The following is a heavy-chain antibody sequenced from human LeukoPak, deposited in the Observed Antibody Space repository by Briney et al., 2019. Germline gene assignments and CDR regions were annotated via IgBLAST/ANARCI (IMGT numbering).Heavy chain of an antibody. J-gene: IGHJ4*02. D-gene: IGHD4-23*01. CDR3: ARDRGNSDDY. V-gene: IGHV1-3*01. CDR2: INAGNGDT. Sequence: GASVKVSCKASGYTLTSYGISWVRQAPGQGLEWLGWINAGNGDTKYSQKFQGRVTITRDTSASTAYMELSSLRSEDTAVYYCARDRGNSDDYWGQGTLVAVSS. CDR1: GYTLTSYG.